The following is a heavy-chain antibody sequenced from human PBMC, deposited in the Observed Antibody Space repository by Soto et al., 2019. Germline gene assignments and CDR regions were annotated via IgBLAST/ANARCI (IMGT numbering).Heavy chain of an antibody. D-gene: IGHD3-22*01. CDR3: AKDRIVVVNPIDY. CDR1: GFTFSSYG. CDR2: VSGGGGYT. J-gene: IGHJ4*02. Sequence: EVQLLESGEGLVQPGGSLRLSCAASGFTFSSYGMSWVRQAPGKGLEWVSAVSGGGGYTYYADSVKGRFTISRDNSKNTLYLQMNSLRAEDTAVYYCAKDRIVVVNPIDYWGQGTLVTVSS. V-gene: IGHV3-23*01.